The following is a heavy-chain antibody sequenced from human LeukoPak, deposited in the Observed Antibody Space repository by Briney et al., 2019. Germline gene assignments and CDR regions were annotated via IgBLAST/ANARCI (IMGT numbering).Heavy chain of an antibody. CDR3: ARAVYSDSSGYYGLVAFAI. J-gene: IGHJ3*02. CDR1: GGSISSYY. D-gene: IGHD3-22*01. Sequence: PSETLSLTCTVSGGSISSYYWSWIRQPPGKGLEWLGYIYYTGSTNYNPSLKSRVTISVDTSKNQFSLKLSSVTAADTAVYYCARAVYSDSSGYYGLVAFAIWGQGTMVTVSS. V-gene: IGHV4-59*01. CDR2: IYYTGST.